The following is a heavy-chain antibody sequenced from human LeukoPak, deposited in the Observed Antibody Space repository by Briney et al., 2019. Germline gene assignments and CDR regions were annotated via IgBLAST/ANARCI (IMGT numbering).Heavy chain of an antibody. CDR3: AREPCSGGSCYSWFDP. J-gene: IGHJ5*02. CDR1: GGTFSSYA. CDR2: IIPILGIA. D-gene: IGHD2-15*01. V-gene: IGHV1-69*04. Sequence: SVKVSCKASGGTFSSYAISWVRQAPGQGLEWMGRIIPILGIANYAQKFQGRVTITADKSTSTAYMELSSLRSEDTAVYYCAREPCSGGSCYSWFDPWGQGTLVTVSS.